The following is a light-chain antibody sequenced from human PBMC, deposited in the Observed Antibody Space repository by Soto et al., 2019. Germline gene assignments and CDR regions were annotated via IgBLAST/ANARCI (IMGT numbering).Light chain of an antibody. CDR3: GTWDSSLSVWV. J-gene: IGLJ3*02. Sequence: QAVVTQPPSVSAAPGQKVTISCSGSSSNIGNNYVSWYQQLPGTAPKLLIYDNNKRPSGIPDRFSGSKSGTSATLGITGLQTGDEADHYCGTWDSSLSVWVFGGGTKVTVL. CDR2: DNN. CDR1: SSNIGNNY. V-gene: IGLV1-51*01.